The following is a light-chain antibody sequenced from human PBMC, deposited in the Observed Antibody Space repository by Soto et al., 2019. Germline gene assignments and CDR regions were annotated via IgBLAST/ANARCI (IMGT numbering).Light chain of an antibody. Sequence: DIQMTQSPPTLSASVGDRVTITCRASQGISSWLAWYQQKPGKAPKLLIYKASSLESGVPSRFSGSGSGTEFTLSVSSLQASDFAAYYCRQDSYYCAFGQGTKVEIK. V-gene: IGKV1-5*03. J-gene: IGKJ1*01. CDR1: QGISSW. CDR2: KAS. CDR3: RQDSYYCA.